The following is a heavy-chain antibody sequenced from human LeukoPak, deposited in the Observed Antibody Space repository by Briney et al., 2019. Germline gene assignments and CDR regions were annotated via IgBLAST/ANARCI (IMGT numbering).Heavy chain of an antibody. Sequence: SETLSLTCAVSGSSISSGYYWGWIRQPPGKGLEWIGSIYHGGTTYYNPSLKSRVTISVDTSKNQFSLKLSSVTAADTAVYYCARVGSTMARDYFDYWGQGTLVSVSS. CDR3: ARVGSTMARDYFDY. D-gene: IGHD3-10*01. CDR1: GSSISSGYY. CDR2: IYHGGTT. V-gene: IGHV4-38-2*01. J-gene: IGHJ4*02.